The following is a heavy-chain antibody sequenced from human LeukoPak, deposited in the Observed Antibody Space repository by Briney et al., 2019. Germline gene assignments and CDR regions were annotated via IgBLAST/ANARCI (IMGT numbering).Heavy chain of an antibody. Sequence: ASVKVSCKASGYTFTGYYMHWVRQAPGQELEWMGWINPNSGGTNYAQKFQGRVTMTRDTSISTAYMELSRLRSDDTAVYYCARTYSSSPTPFDYWGQGTLVTVSS. D-gene: IGHD6-6*01. J-gene: IGHJ4*02. V-gene: IGHV1-2*02. CDR1: GYTFTGYY. CDR2: INPNSGGT. CDR3: ARTYSSSPTPFDY.